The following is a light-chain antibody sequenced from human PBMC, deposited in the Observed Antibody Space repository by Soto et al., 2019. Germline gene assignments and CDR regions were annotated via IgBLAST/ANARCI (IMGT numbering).Light chain of an antibody. J-gene: IGKJ4*01. V-gene: IGKV1-9*01. Sequence: DIQLSQSPSLLSASVGDRVTITCRASQAISTYLAWYQQASGKAPKLLISAASTLQRGVPSRFSVSGSGTQFTLTISSLQPEDFATYYCQQLNAYPLTFGGGTKVDIK. CDR3: QQLNAYPLT. CDR2: AAS. CDR1: QAISTY.